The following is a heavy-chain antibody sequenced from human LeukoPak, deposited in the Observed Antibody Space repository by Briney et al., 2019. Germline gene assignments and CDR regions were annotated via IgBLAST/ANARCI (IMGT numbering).Heavy chain of an antibody. D-gene: IGHD5-12*01. CDR3: TRVIVATKDY. J-gene: IGHJ4*02. V-gene: IGHV3-49*04. Sequence: GGSLRLSCTGSGFTFGDYAMNWVRQAPGKGLEWVGFIRSKNYGGTTEHAASVKGRFTISRDDSRSIAYLQMNSLKTEDTAVYYCTRVIVATKDYWGQGTLVTVSS. CDR2: IRSKNYGGTT. CDR1: GFTFGDYA.